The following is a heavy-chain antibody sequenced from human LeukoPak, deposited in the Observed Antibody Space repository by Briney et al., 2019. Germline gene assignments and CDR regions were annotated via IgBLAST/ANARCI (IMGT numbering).Heavy chain of an antibody. J-gene: IGHJ5*02. CDR1: GYTFVTNW. Sequence: ASVKVSCKTFGYTFVTNWMHWVRQAPGQGLEWMGIINPRHGTTFYAQNFQGRITVTRDTSSSAVYMDLRSLTSDDPAVFYCARDHSMDVDSWWSDPWGQGRLVTVSS. D-gene: IGHD2-21*01. CDR2: INPRHGTT. V-gene: IGHV1-46*01. CDR3: ARDHSMDVDSWWSDP.